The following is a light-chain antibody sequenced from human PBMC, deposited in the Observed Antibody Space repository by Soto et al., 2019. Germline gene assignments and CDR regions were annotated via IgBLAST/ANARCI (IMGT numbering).Light chain of an antibody. CDR2: VAS. V-gene: IGKV1-39*01. Sequence: DFQLTQSPSSLAASVGDRVTIACRASQSISIYLNWYQHKPGKAPKLLIYVASSLQSGVPSRFSGSGSGTDFTLTISSLQPEDFANYYCQQSYSTPTFGQGTRVEMK. CDR3: QQSYSTPT. J-gene: IGKJ1*01. CDR1: QSISIY.